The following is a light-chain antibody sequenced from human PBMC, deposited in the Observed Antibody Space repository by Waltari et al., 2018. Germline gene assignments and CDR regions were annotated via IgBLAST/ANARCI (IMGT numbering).Light chain of an antibody. CDR3: QQTYNTSPT. Sequence: DIQMTQSPSSLSASVGDRVTITCRASQSISSSLNWYQQKLGKAPKLLIYAASSLQGGVPSRFSGGGSGTDFTLTITSLQPEDFATYYCQQTYNTSPTFGQGTKVEIK. J-gene: IGKJ1*01. CDR1: QSISSS. CDR2: AAS. V-gene: IGKV1-39*01.